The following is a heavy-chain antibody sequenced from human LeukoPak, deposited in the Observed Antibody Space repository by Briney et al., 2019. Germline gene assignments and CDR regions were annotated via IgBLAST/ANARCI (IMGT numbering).Heavy chain of an antibody. Sequence: GASVTVSCKASGYTFTDYYMHWVRQAPGQGFEWMGWINPNDGDTNYARKFQGRVTMTRDTSISTAHMEVSRLRSDDTAVYYCARANFLYCSSTTCLFDYWAREPWLPSRQ. J-gene: IGHJ4*02. CDR3: ARANFLYCSSTTCLFDY. CDR2: INPNDGDT. D-gene: IGHD2-2*01. V-gene: IGHV1-2*02. CDR1: GYTFTDYY.